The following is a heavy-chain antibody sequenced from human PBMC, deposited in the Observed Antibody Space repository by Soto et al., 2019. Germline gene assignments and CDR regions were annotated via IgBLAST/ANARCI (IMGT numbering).Heavy chain of an antibody. CDR2: IYYSGST. CDR3: AKEPVSITIFGVNGMDV. Sequence: SETLSLTCTVSRGSISSGTNYWAWIRQPPGKGLEWIGYIYYSGSTYYNPSLKSRVTISVDTSKNQFSLKLSSVTAADTAVYYCAKEPVSITIFGVNGMDVWGQGTTVT. D-gene: IGHD3-3*01. V-gene: IGHV4-30-4*08. CDR1: RGSISSGTNY. J-gene: IGHJ6*02.